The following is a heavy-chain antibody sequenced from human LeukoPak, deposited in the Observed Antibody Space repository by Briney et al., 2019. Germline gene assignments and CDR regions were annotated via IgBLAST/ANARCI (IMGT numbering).Heavy chain of an antibody. V-gene: IGHV3-21*01. CDR3: VKSSTNYGGWFDS. CDR1: GFTFSSHG. J-gene: IGHJ5*01. CDR2: ISGSGDYT. Sequence: GGSLRLSCAASGFTFSSHGMSWVRQAPGKGLEWVSTISGSGDYTYYADSVKGRFTISRDNARNSLSLQVSRLRAEDTAVYYCVKSSTNYGGWFDSWGQGTLVTVSS. D-gene: IGHD4/OR15-4a*01.